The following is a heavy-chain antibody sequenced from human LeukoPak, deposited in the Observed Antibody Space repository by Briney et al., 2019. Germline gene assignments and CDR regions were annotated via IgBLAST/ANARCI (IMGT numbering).Heavy chain of an antibody. CDR3: TRVGGKRQWLVEYYYYYMDV. V-gene: IGHV3-7*01. D-gene: IGHD6-19*01. Sequence: PGGSLRLSCAASGFKFSNYWMSWVRQVPGKGLEWVANINQDGGVQQYVDSVKGRFTISRDNAKNSLYLHLNSLRAEDTAVYYCTRVGGKRQWLVEYYYYYMDVWGKGTTVTVSS. CDR2: INQDGGVQ. J-gene: IGHJ6*03. CDR1: GFKFSNYW.